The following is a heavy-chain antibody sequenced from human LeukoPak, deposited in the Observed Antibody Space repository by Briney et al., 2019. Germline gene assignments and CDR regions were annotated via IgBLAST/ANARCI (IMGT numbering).Heavy chain of an antibody. CDR3: ARGADSSGYYSIFYFDY. CDR1: GGSISSYY. V-gene: IGHV4-59*01. CDR2: IYYSGST. D-gene: IGHD3-22*01. J-gene: IGHJ4*02. Sequence: SETLSLTCTVSGGSISSYYWNWIRQPPGKGLEWIGYIYYSGSTNYNPSLKSRVTISVDTSKNQFSLKLSTMTAADTAVYYCARGADSSGYYSIFYFDYWGQGTLVTVSS.